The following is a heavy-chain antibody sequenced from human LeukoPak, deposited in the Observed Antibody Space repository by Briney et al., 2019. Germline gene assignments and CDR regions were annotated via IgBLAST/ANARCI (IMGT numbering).Heavy chain of an antibody. D-gene: IGHD3-22*01. CDR3: ARDSYYHNSGFFGY. V-gene: IGHV4-4*07. J-gene: IGHJ4*02. Sequence: SEPLSLSCTVSGDFISSYYGSWIRQPAEKVPEWIGRIYCSGSTNYNPSLKSRVTMSADTSKNQFSLRLSSLTAADTAVYFCARDSYYHNSGFFGYWGQGTLVTVPS. CDR2: IYCSGST. CDR1: GDFISSYY.